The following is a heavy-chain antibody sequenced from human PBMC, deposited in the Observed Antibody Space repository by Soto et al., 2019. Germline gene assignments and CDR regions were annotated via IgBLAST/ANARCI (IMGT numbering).Heavy chain of an antibody. Sequence: QVQLVQSGAEVKKPGASVKVSCKASGYTFTGYYMHWVRQAPGQGLEWMGGINPNSGGTNYAQKFQGSVTMTRDTSISTAYMELSRLRSDDTAVYYCASVDKRYFDWLLSPGWFDPWGQGTLVTVSS. D-gene: IGHD3-9*01. CDR1: GYTFTGYY. V-gene: IGHV1-2*02. J-gene: IGHJ5*02. CDR2: INPNSGGT. CDR3: ASVDKRYFDWLLSPGWFDP.